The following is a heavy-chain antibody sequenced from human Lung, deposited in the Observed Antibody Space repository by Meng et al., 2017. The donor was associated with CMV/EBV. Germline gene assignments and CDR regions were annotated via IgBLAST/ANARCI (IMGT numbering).Heavy chain of an antibody. Sequence: GGSLRLSCAASEFLFSSYSMAWVRRAPGKGLEWVGNINEAGSVKHYVDSVKGRFTMSRDNAKNSVYLQMNGLRADDTAVYFCAREYWGPDYWGQGTLVTVSS. J-gene: IGHJ4*02. CDR3: AREYWGPDY. CDR2: INEAGSVK. V-gene: IGHV3-7*01. D-gene: IGHD7-27*01. CDR1: EFLFSSYS.